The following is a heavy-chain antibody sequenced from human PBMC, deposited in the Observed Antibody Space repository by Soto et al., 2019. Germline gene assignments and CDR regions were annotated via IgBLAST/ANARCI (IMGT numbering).Heavy chain of an antibody. D-gene: IGHD2-2*01. J-gene: IGHJ4*02. CDR2: INPSGGST. CDR1: GYTFTSYY. Sequence: GASVKVSCKASGYTFTSYYMHWVRQAPGQGLEWMGIINPSGGSTSYAQKFQGRVTMTRDTSTSTVYMELSSLRSEDTAVYYCARELGADYCSSTSCYSGDYWGQGTLVTVS. CDR3: ARELGADYCSSTSCYSGDY. V-gene: IGHV1-46*01.